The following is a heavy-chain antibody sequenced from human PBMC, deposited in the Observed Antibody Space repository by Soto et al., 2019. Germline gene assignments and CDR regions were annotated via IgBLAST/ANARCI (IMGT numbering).Heavy chain of an antibody. CDR1: GFTFSNAW. J-gene: IGHJ4*01. D-gene: IGHD2-8*02. CDR3: TTDSYSTVIIVRFDY. V-gene: IGHV3-15*07. Sequence: GGSLRLSCAASGFTFSNAWINWVRQAPGKGLEWVGRIKSKTDGGTTDYAEPVKGRFAISRDDSNNMVYLQMNSLKIEDTAVYYCTTDSYSTVIIVRFDYWGHGTLVTVSS. CDR2: IKSKTDGGTT.